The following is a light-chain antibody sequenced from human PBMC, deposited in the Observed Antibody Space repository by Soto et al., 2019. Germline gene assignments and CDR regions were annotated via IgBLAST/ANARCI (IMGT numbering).Light chain of an antibody. V-gene: IGKV1-5*03. CDR2: KAS. CDR3: QQYTGYPKT. Sequence: DVQLTQSASTLSASVGDTVTITCRASQSVDSWLAWYQQKTGKAPKLIIYKASILETDVPSRFSGGGSGTEFTLSISGLQPDDLATYYCQQYTGYPKTFGQGTKLEI. CDR1: QSVDSW. J-gene: IGKJ2*01.